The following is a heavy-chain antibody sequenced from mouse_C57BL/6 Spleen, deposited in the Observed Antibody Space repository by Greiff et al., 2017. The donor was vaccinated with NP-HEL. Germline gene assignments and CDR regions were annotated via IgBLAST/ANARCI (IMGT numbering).Heavy chain of an antibody. J-gene: IGHJ1*03. CDR1: GYTFTSYW. Sequence: QVQLQQPGAELVMPGASVKLSCKASGYTFTSYWMHWVKQRPGQGLEWIGEIDPSDSYTNYNQKFKGKSTLTVDKSSSTAYMQLSSLTFEDSAVYYCARRDGSSLHWYFDVWGTGTTVTVSS. CDR2: IDPSDSYT. CDR3: ARRDGSSLHWYFDV. V-gene: IGHV1-69*01. D-gene: IGHD1-1*01.